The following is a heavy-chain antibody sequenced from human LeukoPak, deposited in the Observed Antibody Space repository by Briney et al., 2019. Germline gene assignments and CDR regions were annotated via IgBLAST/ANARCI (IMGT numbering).Heavy chain of an antibody. CDR3: VRGPYGSSISNWFDP. J-gene: IGHJ5*02. D-gene: IGHD3-10*01. CDR1: GDSITGYS. V-gene: IGHV4-59*01. Sequence: PSETLSPTCSVSGDSITGYSWSWIRQTPGKGLEWIGYIYYNGDTHYNPSLNSRLSMSVDTPKKQFSLNLRSVTAADTAVYYCVRGPYGSSISNWFDPWGQGLLVTVSS. CDR2: IYYNGDT.